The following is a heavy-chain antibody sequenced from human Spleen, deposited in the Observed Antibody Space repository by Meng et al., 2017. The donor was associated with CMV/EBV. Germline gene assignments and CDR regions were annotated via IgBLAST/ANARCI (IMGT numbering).Heavy chain of an antibody. J-gene: IGHJ4*02. CDR1: GYCFHRSW. V-gene: IGHV5-51*01. CDR2: IYPADSYA. CDR3: ARLFTGTAEDY. Sequence: CKGSGYCFHRSWFGWLRPMPGKGLEWVGLIYPADSYARYSPSFQGQVTMSADKSISTAYLRWSSLKASDTAMYYCARLFTGTAEDYWGQGTLVTVSS. D-gene: IGHD1-7*01.